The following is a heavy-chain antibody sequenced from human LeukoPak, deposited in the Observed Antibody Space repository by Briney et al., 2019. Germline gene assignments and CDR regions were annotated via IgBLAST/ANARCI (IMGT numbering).Heavy chain of an antibody. CDR3: AREPIVGVHFDY. J-gene: IGHJ4*02. CDR1: GFTFRSYN. D-gene: IGHD1-26*01. Sequence: GGSLRLSCAASGFTFRSYNMNWVRQAPGKGLVWVSRINSDGSSTRYADSVKGRFTISRDDAKNTLYLQMNSLRAEDTAVYYCAREPIVGVHFDYWGQGTLVTVSS. CDR2: INSDGSST. V-gene: IGHV3-74*01.